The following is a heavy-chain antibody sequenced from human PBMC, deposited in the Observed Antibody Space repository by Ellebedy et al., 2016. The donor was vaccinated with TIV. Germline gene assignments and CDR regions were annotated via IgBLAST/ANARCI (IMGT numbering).Heavy chain of an antibody. J-gene: IGHJ6*02. Sequence: SETLSLXXTVSGGSISSYYWSWIRQPPGKGLEWIGYIYYSGSTNYNPSLKSRVTISVDTSKNQFSLKLSSVTAADTAVYYCARDLYDFWSGYPATLYGMDVWGQGTTVTVSS. CDR1: GGSISSYY. CDR2: IYYSGST. CDR3: ARDLYDFWSGYPATLYGMDV. D-gene: IGHD3-3*01. V-gene: IGHV4-59*01.